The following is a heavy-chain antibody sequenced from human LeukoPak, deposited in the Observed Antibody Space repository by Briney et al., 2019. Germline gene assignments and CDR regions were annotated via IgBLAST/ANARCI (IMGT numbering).Heavy chain of an antibody. CDR3: ASGLGYCSSTSCLRDAFDI. Sequence: GGSLRLSCAASGFTFSNYEMHWVRQAPGKGLEWVAVISYDGSNKYYADSVKGRFTISRDNSKNTLYLQMNSLRAEDTAVYYCASGLGYCSSTSCLRDAFDIWGQGTMVTVSS. J-gene: IGHJ3*02. V-gene: IGHV3-30*04. CDR2: ISYDGSNK. D-gene: IGHD2-2*01. CDR1: GFTFSNYE.